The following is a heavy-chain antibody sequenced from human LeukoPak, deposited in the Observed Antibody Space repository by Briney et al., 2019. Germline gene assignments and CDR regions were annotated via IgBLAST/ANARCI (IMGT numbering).Heavy chain of an antibody. CDR3: ARSTLTTVTSAYPFDY. D-gene: IGHD4-17*01. CDR2: ISSSGSTI. CDR1: GFTFSDYY. V-gene: IGHV3-11*04. Sequence: GGSLRLSCAASGFTFSDYYMSWIRQAPGKGLEWVSYISSSGSTIYYADSVKGRFTISRDNAKNSLYLQMNSLRAEDTAVYYCARSTLTTVTSAYPFDYWGQGTLVTVSS. J-gene: IGHJ4*02.